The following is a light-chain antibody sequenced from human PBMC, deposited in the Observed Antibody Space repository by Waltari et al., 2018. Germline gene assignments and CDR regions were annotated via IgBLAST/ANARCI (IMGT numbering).Light chain of an antibody. CDR2: DVS. CDR3: SSYTSSRAATV. Sequence: QSALTQPASVSGSPGQSITISCTGTSSDVGGYTYVSLYQQHPGKAPKLMIYDVSKRPSGVSNRFSGSKSGNTASLTISGLQAEDEADYYCSSYTSSRAATVFGGGTKLTVL. J-gene: IGLJ3*02. V-gene: IGLV2-14*01. CDR1: SSDVGGYTY.